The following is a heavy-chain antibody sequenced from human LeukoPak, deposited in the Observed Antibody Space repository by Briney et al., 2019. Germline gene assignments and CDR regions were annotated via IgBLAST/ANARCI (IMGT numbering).Heavy chain of an antibody. CDR2: IYPGGSDT. CDR1: GYSFSSYW. V-gene: IGHV5-51*01. D-gene: IGHD6-13*01. Sequence: GESLKISCKDSGYSFSSYWIGWVRQMPGKGLEWMGIIYPGGSDTRYSPSFQGQVTISADKSISTAYLQWSSLKASDTAMYYCAGAYSSSWYENWFDPWGQGTLVTVSS. CDR3: AGAYSSSWYENWFDP. J-gene: IGHJ5*02.